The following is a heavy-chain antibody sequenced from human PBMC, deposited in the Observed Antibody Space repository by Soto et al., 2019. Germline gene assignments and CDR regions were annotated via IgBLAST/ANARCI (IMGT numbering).Heavy chain of an antibody. Sequence: GGSLRLSCAASGFTLSNAWLSWVRQAPGKGLEWVGPIKSKTDGGATDYTAPVKGRFTISSDDSKNTLYLQMNSLNIEDTAVYYCTTGSTSTKNDWGQGTLVTVSS. J-gene: IGHJ4*02. CDR2: IKSKTDGGAT. V-gene: IGHV3-15*01. CDR1: GFTLSNAW. D-gene: IGHD1-1*01. CDR3: TTGSTSTKND.